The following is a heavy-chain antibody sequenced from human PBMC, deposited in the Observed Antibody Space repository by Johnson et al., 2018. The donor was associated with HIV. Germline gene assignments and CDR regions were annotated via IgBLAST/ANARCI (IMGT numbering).Heavy chain of an antibody. J-gene: IGHJ3*02. CDR1: GFTFSSYA. CDR2: ISYAGSNK. V-gene: IGHV3-30-3*01. Sequence: QVQLVESGGGLVQPGGSLRLSCAASGFTFSSYAMHWVRQAPGKGLECVAVISYAGSNKYYADSVKGRFPISRDNSKHTLYLQMNSLRAEDTAVYYCARGMTTVTNHDAFDIWGQGTMVTVSS. D-gene: IGHD4-17*01. CDR3: ARGMTTVTNHDAFDI.